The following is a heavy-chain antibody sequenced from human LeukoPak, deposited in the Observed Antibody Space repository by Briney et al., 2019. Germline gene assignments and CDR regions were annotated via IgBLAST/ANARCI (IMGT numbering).Heavy chain of an antibody. D-gene: IGHD1-26*01. CDR1: GYTFTSYA. CDR2: ISAGNGNT. J-gene: IGHJ4*02. CDR3: ARDSGSGNNGY. V-gene: IGHV1-3*01. Sequence: ASVKVSCKASGYTFTSYAIHWVRQAPGQRLEWMGWISAGNGNTKYSQNFQGRITFISNTSATTAFMELSSLRSEDAAVYYCARDSGSGNNGYWGQGTLVTVSS.